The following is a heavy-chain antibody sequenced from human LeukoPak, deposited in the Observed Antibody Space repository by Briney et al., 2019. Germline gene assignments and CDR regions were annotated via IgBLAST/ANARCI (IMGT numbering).Heavy chain of an antibody. CDR1: GGSISSYY. Sequence: SDTLSLTCTVSGGSISSYYWSWLRQPAGKGREWIGRIYTSGSTNYNPSLTSRVTKSVDTSKNQFSLQLSSGTAADTAVYYCARDPPQKADELRSPRGGYYYGMDVWGQGTTVTVSS. CDR3: ARDPPQKADELRSPRGGYYYGMDV. CDR2: IYTSGST. V-gene: IGHV4-4*07. D-gene: IGHD1-7*01. J-gene: IGHJ6*02.